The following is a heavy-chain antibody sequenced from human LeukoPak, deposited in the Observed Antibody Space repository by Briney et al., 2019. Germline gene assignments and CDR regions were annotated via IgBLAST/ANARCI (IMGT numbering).Heavy chain of an antibody. CDR1: GGSISGSNYY. CDR2: IYYNGRT. Sequence: SETLSLTCGVSGGSISGSNYYWDWIRQPPGKGPEWIGSIYYNGRTEYNPALKSRATISVDTSKNLFSLTLRSVTAADTAIYYCARQPGDYLDYWGRGTLVTVSS. J-gene: IGHJ4*02. D-gene: IGHD4-17*01. CDR3: ARQPGDYLDY. V-gene: IGHV4-39*01.